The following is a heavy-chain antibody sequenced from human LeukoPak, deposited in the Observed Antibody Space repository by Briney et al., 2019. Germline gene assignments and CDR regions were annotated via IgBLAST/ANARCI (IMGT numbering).Heavy chain of an antibody. D-gene: IGHD3-16*02. CDR2: INHSGST. J-gene: IGHJ3*02. Sequence: SETLSLTCTVSGGSISSYYWSWIRQPPGKGLEWIGEINHSGSTNYNPSLKSRVTISVDTSKNQFSLKLSSVTAADTAVYYCARHPLYGLGVWGSYRYPCYFDIWGQGTMVTVSS. CDR1: GGSISSYY. CDR3: ARHPLYGLGVWGSYRYPCYFDI. V-gene: IGHV4-34*01.